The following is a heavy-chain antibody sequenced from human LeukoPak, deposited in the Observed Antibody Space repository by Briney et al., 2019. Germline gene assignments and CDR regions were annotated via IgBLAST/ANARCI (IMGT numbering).Heavy chain of an antibody. CDR3: ATFVVVTATFDY. J-gene: IGHJ4*02. D-gene: IGHD2-21*02. CDR2: VYYSGGT. Sequence: PSETLSLTCTVSGGSISSSQYYWGWIRQPPGKGLEWIGSVYYSGGTYYNPSLKSRVTISVDTSKSQFSLKLSSVTAADTAVYYCATFVVVTATFDYWGQGTLVTVSS. CDR1: GGSISSSQYY. V-gene: IGHV4-39*01.